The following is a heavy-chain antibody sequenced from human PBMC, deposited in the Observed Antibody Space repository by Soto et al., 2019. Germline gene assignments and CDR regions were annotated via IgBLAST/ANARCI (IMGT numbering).Heavy chain of an antibody. J-gene: IGHJ4*02. V-gene: IGHV3-30-3*01. D-gene: IGHD4-17*01. CDR1: GFTFSNYA. CDR3: ARRPVTYYFDY. CDR2: ISYDGSNK. Sequence: QVQLVESGGGVVQPGRSLRLSCAASGFTFSNYAMHWVRQAPGKGLEWVAVISYDGSNKYYADSVKDRFTISRDNSKITLYLQMNSLRAEDTAVYYCARRPVTYYFDYWGQGTLVTVSS.